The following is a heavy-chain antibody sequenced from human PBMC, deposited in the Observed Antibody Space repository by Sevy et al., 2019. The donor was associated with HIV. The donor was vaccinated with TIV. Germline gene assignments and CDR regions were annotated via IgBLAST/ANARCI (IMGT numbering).Heavy chain of an antibody. D-gene: IGHD4-4*01. V-gene: IGHV4-59*12. J-gene: IGHJ5*02. Sequence: SETLSLTCTVSGGSISSYYWSWIRQPPGKGLEWIGYIYYSGSTNYNPSLKSRVTISVDTSKNQFSLKLSSATAADTAVYYCARRDYSNYEGYWFDPWGQGTLVTVSS. CDR1: GGSISSYY. CDR3: ARRDYSNYEGYWFDP. CDR2: IYYSGST.